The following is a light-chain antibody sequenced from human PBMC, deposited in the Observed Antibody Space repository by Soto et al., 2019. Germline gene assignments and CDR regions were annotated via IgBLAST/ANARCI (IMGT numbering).Light chain of an antibody. Sequence: SYELTQPLSVSVALGQTARITCGGNNIGSKSVHWYQQKPGQAPVLVIYRDSNRPSGIPERFSGSNSGNTATLTISRAQAGDEVDYYCQVWDSSTVVFGGGTQLTVL. V-gene: IGLV3-9*01. CDR2: RDS. CDR3: QVWDSSTVV. CDR1: NIGSKS. J-gene: IGLJ2*01.